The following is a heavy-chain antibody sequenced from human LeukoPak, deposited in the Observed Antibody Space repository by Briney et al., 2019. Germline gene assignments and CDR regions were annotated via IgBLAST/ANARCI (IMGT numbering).Heavy chain of an antibody. CDR2: IYTSGST. Sequence: SETLSLTCTVSGYSISSGYYWSWIRQPAGKGLEWIGRIYTSGSTNYNPSLKSRVTMSVDTSKNQFSLKLSSVTAADTAVYYCARDKSGSYRDYWGQGTLVTVSS. J-gene: IGHJ4*02. D-gene: IGHD1-26*01. V-gene: IGHV4-4*07. CDR3: ARDKSGSYRDY. CDR1: GYSISSGYY.